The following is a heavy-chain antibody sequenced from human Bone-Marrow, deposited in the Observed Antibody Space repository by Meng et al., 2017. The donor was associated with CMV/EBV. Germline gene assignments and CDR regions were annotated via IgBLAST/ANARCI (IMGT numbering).Heavy chain of an antibody. CDR3: ARDLPYMVRGGHYYGMDV. D-gene: IGHD3-10*01. V-gene: IGHV3-48*03. CDR1: GFTFSSYE. Sequence: GGSLRLSCAASGFTFSSYEMNWVRQAPGKGLEWVSYISSSGSTIYYADSVKGRFTISGDNAKNSLYLQMNSLRAEDTAVYYCARDLPYMVRGGHYYGMDVWGQGTTVTVSS. J-gene: IGHJ6*02. CDR2: ISSSGSTI.